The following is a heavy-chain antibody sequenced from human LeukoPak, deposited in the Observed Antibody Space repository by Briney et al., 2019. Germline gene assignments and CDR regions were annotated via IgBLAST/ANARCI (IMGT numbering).Heavy chain of an antibody. CDR1: GFTFNNYG. D-gene: IGHD5-18*01. CDR2: ISGSGGST. J-gene: IGHJ5*02. Sequence: GGSLRLSCAASGFTFNNYGMSWVRQAPGKGLEWVSAISGSGGSTYYGDSVKGRFTISRDNSKNTLYLQMDSLRAEDTAVYYCAAVDVDTAFPWGQGTLVTVSS. CDR3: AAVDVDTAFP. V-gene: IGHV3-23*01.